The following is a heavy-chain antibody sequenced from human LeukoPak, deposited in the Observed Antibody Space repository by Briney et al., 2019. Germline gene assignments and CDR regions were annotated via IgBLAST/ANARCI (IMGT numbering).Heavy chain of an antibody. CDR2: INSDGSST. V-gene: IGHV3-74*01. D-gene: IGHD6-13*01. Sequence: GGSLRLSCAASGFTFSSYWMHWVRQVPGKGLVWVSQINSDGSSTSYADSVKGRFTISRDNAKNTLYLQMNSLRAEYTAVYYCARQEQSFRISSYFDYWGQGTLVTVSS. J-gene: IGHJ4*02. CDR1: GFTFSSYW. CDR3: ARQEQSFRISSYFDY.